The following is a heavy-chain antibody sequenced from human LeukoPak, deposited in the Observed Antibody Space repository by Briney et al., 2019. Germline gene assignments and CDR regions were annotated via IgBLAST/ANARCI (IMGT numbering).Heavy chain of an antibody. CDR3: ARRQGCSNTACPPDY. Sequence: GESLKISCQGYGYSFNTYWIGWGRQMPGKGVEWMGIIYGGESDTRYSPSFQGQVTMSADKSIKTAYLQWSSLKASDTAMYYCARRQGCSNTACPPDYWGQGTLVTVSS. V-gene: IGHV5-51*01. CDR1: GYSFNTYW. CDR2: IYGGESDT. D-gene: IGHD2-2*01. J-gene: IGHJ4*02.